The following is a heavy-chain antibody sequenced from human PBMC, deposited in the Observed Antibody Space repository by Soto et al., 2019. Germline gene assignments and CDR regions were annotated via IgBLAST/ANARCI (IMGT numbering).Heavy chain of an antibody. D-gene: IGHD3-3*01. Sequence: SETLSLTCTVSGGSISSSSYYWGWIRQPPGKGLEWIGSIYYSGSTYYNPSLKSRVTISVDTSKNQFSLKLSSVTAADTAVYYCARHVVRDFLDDAFDIWGQGTMVTVSS. CDR1: GGSISSSSYY. V-gene: IGHV4-39*01. J-gene: IGHJ3*02. CDR3: ARHVVRDFLDDAFDI. CDR2: IYYSGST.